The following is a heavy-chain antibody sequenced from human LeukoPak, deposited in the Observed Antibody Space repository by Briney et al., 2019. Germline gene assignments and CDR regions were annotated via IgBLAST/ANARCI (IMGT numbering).Heavy chain of an antibody. CDR1: GFTFSSYG. CDR2: IRYDGSNK. J-gene: IGHJ4*02. D-gene: IGHD7-27*01. Sequence: GGSLRLSCAASGFTFSSYGMHWVRQAPGKGLEWVAFIRYDGSNKYYADSVKGRFTISRDNSKNTLYLQMNSLRAEDTAVYYCAKDPPTEDRALDYWGQGTLVTVSS. V-gene: IGHV3-30*02. CDR3: AKDPPTEDRALDY.